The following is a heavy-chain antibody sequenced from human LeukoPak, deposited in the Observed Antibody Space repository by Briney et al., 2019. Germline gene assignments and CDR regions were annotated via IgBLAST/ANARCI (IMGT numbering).Heavy chain of an antibody. J-gene: IGHJ4*02. CDR3: AKIGYDSSGYFYSY. CDR2: ISGSGGTT. CDR1: GFTFSYYV. V-gene: IGHV3-23*01. Sequence: GGSLRLSCAASGFTFSYYVMNWVRQAPGKGLEWVSTISGSGGTTDYTDSVKGRFTISRDNSKSTLYLQMNSLRAEDTAVYYCAKIGYDSSGYFYSYWGQGTLVTVSS. D-gene: IGHD3-22*01.